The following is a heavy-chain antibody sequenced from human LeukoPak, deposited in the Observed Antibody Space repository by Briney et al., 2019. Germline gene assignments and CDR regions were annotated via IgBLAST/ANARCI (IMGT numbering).Heavy chain of an antibody. CDR3: ASGLYTAAGFDY. CDR1: GGSISSYY. V-gene: IGHV4-4*09. CDR2: IYTSGST. J-gene: IGHJ4*02. D-gene: IGHD6-13*01. Sequence: SETLSLTCTVSGGSISSYYWSWIRQPPGKGLEWIGYIYTSGSTNYNPSLKSRVTISVDTSKNQFSLKLSSVTAADTAVYYCASGLYTAAGFDYWGQGTLVTVS.